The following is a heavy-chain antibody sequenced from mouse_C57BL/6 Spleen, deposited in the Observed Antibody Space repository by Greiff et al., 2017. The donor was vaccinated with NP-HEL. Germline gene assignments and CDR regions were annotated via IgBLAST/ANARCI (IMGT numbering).Heavy chain of an antibody. Sequence: VQLQQSGAELVKPGASVKMSCKASGYTFTSYWITWVKQRPGQGLEWIGDIYPGSGSTNYNEKFKSKATLTVDTSSSTAYMQRSSLTSEDSAVYYCARSKAQAYYYAMDYWGQGTSVTVSS. V-gene: IGHV1-55*01. D-gene: IGHD3-2*02. J-gene: IGHJ4*01. CDR3: ARSKAQAYYYAMDY. CDR1: GYTFTSYW. CDR2: IYPGSGST.